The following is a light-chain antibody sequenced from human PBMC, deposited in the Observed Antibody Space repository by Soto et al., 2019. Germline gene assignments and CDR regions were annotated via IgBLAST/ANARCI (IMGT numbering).Light chain of an antibody. V-gene: IGKV1-39*01. Sequence: DIQMTQCPSSLSASVKDRVIITCRASQSIGSYVNWYQQKPGKAPKLLIYGASNLQTGVPSRFSGSGSGTEFTLTISSLQPEDCATYSCQHFYSTPPTFGQGTKVDIK. CDR2: GAS. J-gene: IGKJ1*01. CDR3: QHFYSTPPT. CDR1: QSIGSY.